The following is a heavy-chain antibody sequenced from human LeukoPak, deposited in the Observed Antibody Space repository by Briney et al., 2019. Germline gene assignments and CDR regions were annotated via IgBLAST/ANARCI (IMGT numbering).Heavy chain of an antibody. CDR3: ARDRAFVHAVPAAIVGEFDY. CDR2: IIPIFGTA. Sequence: ASVKVSCKASGGTFSSYAISWVRQAPGQGLEWTGGIIPIFGTANYAQKFQGRVTITTDESTSTAYMELSSLRSEDTAVYYRARDRAFVHAVPAAIVGEFDYWGQGTLVTVSS. J-gene: IGHJ4*02. V-gene: IGHV1-69*05. D-gene: IGHD2-2*02. CDR1: GGTFSSYA.